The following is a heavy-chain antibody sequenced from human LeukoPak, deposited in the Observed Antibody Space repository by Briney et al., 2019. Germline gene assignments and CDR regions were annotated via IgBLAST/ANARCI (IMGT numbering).Heavy chain of an antibody. V-gene: IGHV3-53*01. CDR1: GFTVSSNY. CDR2: IYSGGST. CDR3: AKELWFGEFPFDY. J-gene: IGHJ4*02. Sequence: TGGSLRLSCAASGFTVSSNYMSWVRQAPGKGLEWVSIIYSGGSTYYADSVKGRFTISRDNSKSTLYLQMNSLRAEDTAVYYCAKELWFGEFPFDYWGQGTLVTVSS. D-gene: IGHD3-10*01.